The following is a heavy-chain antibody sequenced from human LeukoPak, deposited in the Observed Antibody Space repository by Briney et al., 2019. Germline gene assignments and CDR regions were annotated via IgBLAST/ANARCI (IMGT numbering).Heavy chain of an antibody. V-gene: IGHV3-21*01. CDR2: ISSSSSYI. J-gene: IGHJ4*02. Sequence: PGGSLRLSCAASGFTFSSYSMSWVRQAPGKGLEWVSSISSSSSYIYYADSVKGRFTISRDNAKNSLYLQMNSLRAEDTAVYYCARDGPTGYSSGWDFDYWGQGTLVTVSS. D-gene: IGHD6-19*01. CDR1: GFTFSSYS. CDR3: ARDGPTGYSSGWDFDY.